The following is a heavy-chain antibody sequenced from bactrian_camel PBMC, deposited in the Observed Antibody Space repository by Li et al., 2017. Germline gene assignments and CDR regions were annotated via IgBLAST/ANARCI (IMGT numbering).Heavy chain of an antibody. Sequence: HVQLVESGGGSVQAGGSLRLSCAPSVYTYLIYCMGWFRQGPGKEREGVAFIDGRGSTRYADSVKGRFTISRDNAGNTLYLRMDSLKVEDSGMYFCAASPWGPCSRGGYQACGQGTQVTVS. J-gene: IGHJ6*01. CDR3: AASPWGPCSRGGYQA. CDR2: IDGRGST. CDR1: VYTYLIYC. D-gene: IGHD3*01. V-gene: IGHV3S55*01.